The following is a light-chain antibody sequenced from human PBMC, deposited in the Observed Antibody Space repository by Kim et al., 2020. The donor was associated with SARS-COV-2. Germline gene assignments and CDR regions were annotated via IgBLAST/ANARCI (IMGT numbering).Light chain of an antibody. CDR2: DAS. J-gene: IGKJ4*01. CDR3: QQRTNWLT. V-gene: IGKV3-11*01. CDR1: QSLSSY. Sequence: SLSPGDRATLSCRASQSLSSYLAWYQQKPGQAPRLLIYDASNRATGIPARFSGSGSGTDFTLTISSLEPEDFAVYYCQQRTNWLTFGGGTKVDIK.